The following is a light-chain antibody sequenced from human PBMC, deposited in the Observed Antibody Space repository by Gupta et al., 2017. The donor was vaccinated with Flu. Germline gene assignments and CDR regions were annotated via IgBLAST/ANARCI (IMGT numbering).Light chain of an antibody. J-gene: IGLJ2*01. V-gene: IGLV1-44*01. Sequence: VTHYCGRFNSNMCSNTLDTDQQLPVSAPKHLLYGDPDRFSGFPDGSSGSKSVTSASLAISGLQAEDEADYYCAAWDGSLSGVVFGGGTKLTVL. CDR1: NSNMCSNT. CDR3: AAWDGSLSGVV. CDR2: GDP.